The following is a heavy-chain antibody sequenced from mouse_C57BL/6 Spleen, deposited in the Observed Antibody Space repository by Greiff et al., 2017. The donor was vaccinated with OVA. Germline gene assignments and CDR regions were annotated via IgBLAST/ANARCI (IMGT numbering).Heavy chain of an antibody. CDR1: GFTFSDYG. D-gene: IGHD1-1*01. Sequence: VQLKESGGGLVKPGGSLKLSCAASGFTFSDYGMHWVRQAPEKGLEWVAYISSGSSTIYYADTVKGRCTISRDNAKNTLFLQMTSLRSEDAAMYYCARGGSSLGYFDVWGTGTTVTVSS. CDR3: ARGGSSLGYFDV. J-gene: IGHJ1*03. V-gene: IGHV5-17*01. CDR2: ISSGSSTI.